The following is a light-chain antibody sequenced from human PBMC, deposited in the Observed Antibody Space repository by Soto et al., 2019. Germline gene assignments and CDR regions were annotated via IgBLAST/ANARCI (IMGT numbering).Light chain of an antibody. V-gene: IGLV1-51*01. CDR2: DNN. Sequence: QSVLTQPPSVSAAPGQKVTITCSGSSSNIGSYYVSWYQHLPGTAPKVLIYDNNKRPSGIPDRFSGSRSGTSATLGITGLQTGDEADYYCGTWDSSLNAHVFGTGTKVTVL. CDR1: SSNIGSYY. J-gene: IGLJ1*01. CDR3: GTWDSSLNAHV.